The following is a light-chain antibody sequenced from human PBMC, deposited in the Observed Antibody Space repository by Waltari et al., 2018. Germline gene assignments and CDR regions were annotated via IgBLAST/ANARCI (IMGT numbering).Light chain of an antibody. CDR3: QSYDSSLSGYV. CDR1: SSNIGAGYD. J-gene: IGLJ1*01. Sequence: QSVLTQPPSVSGAPGQRVTISCTGSSSNIGAGYDVHWYQHLPGTAPKLLIYTNSNRPSGAPDRCAGSKSGTSASLAITGLQAEDEADYYCQSYDSSLSGYVFGTGTKVTVL. CDR2: TNS. V-gene: IGLV1-40*01.